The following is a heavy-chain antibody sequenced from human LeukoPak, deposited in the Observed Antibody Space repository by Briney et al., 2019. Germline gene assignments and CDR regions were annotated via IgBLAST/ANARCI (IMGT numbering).Heavy chain of an antibody. D-gene: IGHD5-24*01. V-gene: IGHV3-74*01. CDR1: GFTFSSYW. J-gene: IGHJ4*02. CDR3: ARGQGLQLKSGSDY. Sequence: PGGSLRLSCAASGFTFSSYWMHWVRQVPGMGLVWVSRINSDGSSTSYADSVKGRFTISRDNAKNTLYLQMNSLRAEDTAVYYCARGQGLQLKSGSDYWGQGTLVTVSS. CDR2: INSDGSST.